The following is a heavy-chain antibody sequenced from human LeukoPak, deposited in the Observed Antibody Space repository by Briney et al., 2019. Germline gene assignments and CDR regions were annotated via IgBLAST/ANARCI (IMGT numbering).Heavy chain of an antibody. J-gene: IGHJ4*02. Sequence: PGGSLRLSCAASGFTFNTYATNWVRQAPGKGLEWVSAISGSGDSTYYADSVKGRFTISRDNSKNTLYLQMNSLRAEDTAVYYCAKYRSSWYFDYWDQRSLVTVSS. V-gene: IGHV3-23*01. CDR3: AKYRSSWYFDY. D-gene: IGHD6-13*01. CDR2: ISGSGDST. CDR1: GFTFNTYA.